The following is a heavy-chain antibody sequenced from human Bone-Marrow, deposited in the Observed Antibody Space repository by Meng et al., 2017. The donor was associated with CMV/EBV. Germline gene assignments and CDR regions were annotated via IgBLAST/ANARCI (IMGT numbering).Heavy chain of an antibody. Sequence: ASVKVSCKVSGYTLTELSMHWVRQAPGKGLEWMGGFDPEDGETIYAQKFQGRVTMTEDTSTDTAYVELSSLRSEDTAVYYCATSPITMVRGVILNYWGQGTLVTVSS. CDR3: ATSPITMVRGVILNY. V-gene: IGHV1-24*01. J-gene: IGHJ4*02. CDR2: FDPEDGET. D-gene: IGHD3-10*01. CDR1: GYTLTELS.